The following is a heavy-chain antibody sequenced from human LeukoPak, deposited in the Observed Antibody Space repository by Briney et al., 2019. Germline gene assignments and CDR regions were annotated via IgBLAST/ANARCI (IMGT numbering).Heavy chain of an antibody. CDR2: ISSSRSYI. CDR3: AREYCSGGSCYSDAFDI. J-gene: IGHJ3*02. V-gene: IGHV3-21*01. CDR1: GFTFSSYS. D-gene: IGHD2-15*01. Sequence: GGSLRLSCAASGFTFSSYSMNWVRQAPGEGLEWVSSISSSRSYIYYADSVKGRFTISRDNAKNSLYLQMNSLRVEDTAVYYCAREYCSGGSCYSDAFDIWGQGTMVTVSS.